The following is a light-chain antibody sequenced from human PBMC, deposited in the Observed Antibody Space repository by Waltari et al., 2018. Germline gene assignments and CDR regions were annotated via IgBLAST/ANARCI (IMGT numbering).Light chain of an antibody. J-gene: IGKJ3*01. Sequence: EIVLTQLPGTLSLSPGERATRYCRASQSVSSSYLAWYQHKPGQAPRLLIYGASSRATGIPDRFSGSGSGTDFTLTVSRLEPEDFAVYHCQQYGNSPPFTFGPGTRVDIK. CDR3: QQYGNSPPFT. CDR2: GAS. CDR1: QSVSSSY. V-gene: IGKV3-20*01.